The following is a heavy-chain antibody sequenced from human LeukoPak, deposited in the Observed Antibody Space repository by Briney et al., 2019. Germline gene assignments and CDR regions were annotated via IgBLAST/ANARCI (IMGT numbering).Heavy chain of an antibody. CDR1: GGSFSGHY. V-gene: IGHV4-34*01. J-gene: IGHJ4*02. CDR3: GGNNFYHFQY. Sequence: PSETLSLTCAVYGGSFSGHYWSWIRQPPGKGLEWIGEINHSGSTNYNPSLKSRVTISVDTSKSQFSLKLSSVTAADTAVYYCGGNNFYHFQYWGQGALVTVSS. D-gene: IGHD5-24*01. CDR2: INHSGST.